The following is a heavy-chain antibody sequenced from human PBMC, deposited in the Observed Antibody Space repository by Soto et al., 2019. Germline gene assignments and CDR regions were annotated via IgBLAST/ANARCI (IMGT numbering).Heavy chain of an antibody. CDR1: GGSISSSSDY. CDR3: ASHHGPGLLSIYWYFDL. V-gene: IGHV4-39*01. Sequence: QLQLQESGPGLVKPSETLSLTCTVSGGSISSSSDYWGWIRHPPGKGLKWIGSNYYSGSTYYNPSLRSRVTLSVDTSKNQFSLKLSSVTAADTAVYYCASHHGPGLLSIYWYFDLWGRGTLVTVSS. J-gene: IGHJ2*01. CDR2: NYYSGST. D-gene: IGHD4-17*01.